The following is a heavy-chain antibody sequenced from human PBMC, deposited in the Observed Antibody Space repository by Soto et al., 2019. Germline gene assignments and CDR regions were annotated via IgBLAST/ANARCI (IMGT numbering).Heavy chain of an antibody. CDR2: IYYSGST. Sequence: TSETLSLTCTVSGGSISSSSYYWGWIRQPPGKGLEWIGSIYYSGSTYYNPSLKSRVTISVDTSKNQFSLKLSSVTAADTAVYYCARHDKALAAMAWFDPWGQGTLVTVSS. V-gene: IGHV4-39*01. J-gene: IGHJ5*02. D-gene: IGHD2-2*01. CDR1: GGSISSSSYY. CDR3: ARHDKALAAMAWFDP.